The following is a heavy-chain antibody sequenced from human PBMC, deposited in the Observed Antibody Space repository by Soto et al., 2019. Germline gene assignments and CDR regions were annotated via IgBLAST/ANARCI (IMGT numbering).Heavy chain of an antibody. CDR2: IYYNGNT. CDR1: GGSIINHY. J-gene: IGHJ6*03. Sequence: SETLSLTCTVSGGSIINHYWSWIRQPPGKGLEWIGYIYYNGNTNYNPPLKSRVTISVDTSKNQFSLKLSSVTAADTAVYYCASMRLDYYYYCMDVWGKGTTVTVSS. CDR3: ASMRLDYYYYCMDV. V-gene: IGHV4-59*08.